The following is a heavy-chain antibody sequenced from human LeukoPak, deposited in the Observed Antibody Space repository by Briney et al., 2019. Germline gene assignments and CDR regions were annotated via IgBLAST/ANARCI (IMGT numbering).Heavy chain of an antibody. CDR2: INPSGGST. CDR1: GYTFTSYY. CDR3: AREGQAQDYFDY. J-gene: IGHJ4*02. Sequence: ASVKVSCKASGYTFTSYYMHWARQAPGQGLEWMGIINPSGGSTSYAQKFQGRVTMTRDTSTSTVYMELSSLRSEDTAVYYCAREGQAQDYFDYWGQGTLVTVSS. V-gene: IGHV1-46*01.